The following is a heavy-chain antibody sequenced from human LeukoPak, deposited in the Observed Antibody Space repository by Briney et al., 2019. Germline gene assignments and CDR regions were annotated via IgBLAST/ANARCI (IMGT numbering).Heavy chain of an antibody. CDR2: MNPNSGGT. D-gene: IGHD1-14*01. J-gene: IGHJ6*03. V-gene: IGHV1-2*02. CDR3: ARDPKGLPPEYYYYMDV. CDR1: GYTFTDYY. Sequence: ASVKVSCKASGYTFTDYYIHWVRQAPGQGLEWMAWMNPNSGGTSYAQKFQGRVTMTRDTSISTAYMELSRLRSDDTAVYYCARDPKGLPPEYYYYMDVWGKGTTVTVSS.